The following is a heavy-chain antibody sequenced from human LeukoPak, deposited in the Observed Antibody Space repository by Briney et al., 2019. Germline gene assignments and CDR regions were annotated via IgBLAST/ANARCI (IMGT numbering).Heavy chain of an antibody. CDR1: GGSISSGSYY. CDR2: IYTSGST. Sequence: SETLSLTCTVSGGSISSGSYYWSWIRQPAGKGLEWIGRIYTSGSTNYNPSLKSRVTISVDTSKNQFSLKLSSVTAADTAVYYCAREQKVFPPSHLDIYYYYYMDVWGKGTTVTVSS. J-gene: IGHJ6*03. V-gene: IGHV4-61*02. CDR3: AREQKVFPPSHLDIYYYYYMDV. D-gene: IGHD2-15*01.